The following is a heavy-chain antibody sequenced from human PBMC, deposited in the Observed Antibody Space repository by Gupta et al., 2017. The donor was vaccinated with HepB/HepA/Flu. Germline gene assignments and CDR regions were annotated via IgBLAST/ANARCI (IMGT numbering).Heavy chain of an antibody. CDR2: IDPNTGGT. J-gene: IGHJ3*02. Sequence: QVQLVQSGAEVTNPGASVKLSCKASGYTFTTLYIHWVRQAPGQGLEWMGWIDPNTGGTYYAQKFQGRVTMTRDTSMSTAFMELSGLKYDDTALYYCARDLHCSSASCHAFDIWGQGTMITVSS. D-gene: IGHD2-2*01. CDR3: ARDLHCSSASCHAFDI. CDR1: GYTFTTLY. V-gene: IGHV1-2*02.